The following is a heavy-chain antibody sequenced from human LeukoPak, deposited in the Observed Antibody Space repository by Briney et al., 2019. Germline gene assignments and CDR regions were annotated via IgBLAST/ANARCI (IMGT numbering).Heavy chain of an antibody. CDR2: INAGNGNT. CDR3: ASSGITALRYFDWLSPYYFDY. CDR1: GYTFTSYA. D-gene: IGHD3-9*01. Sequence: ASVKVSCKASGYTFTSYAMHWVRQAPGQRLEWMGWINAGNGNTKYSQKFQGRVTITRDTSASTAYMELSRLRSEDTAVYYCASSGITALRYFDWLSPYYFDYWGQGTLVTVSS. J-gene: IGHJ4*02. V-gene: IGHV1-3*01.